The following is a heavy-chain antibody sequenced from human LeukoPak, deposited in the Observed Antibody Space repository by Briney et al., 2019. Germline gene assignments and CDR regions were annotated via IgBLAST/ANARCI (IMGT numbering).Heavy chain of an antibody. CDR1: GGSFSGYY. V-gene: IGHV4-34*01. J-gene: IGHJ4*02. D-gene: IGHD6-19*01. CDR3: ARDSYSSGF. Sequence: PSETLSLTCAVYGGSFSGYYWSWIRQPPGKGLEWIGEINHSGSTNYNPSLKSRVTISVDTSKNQFALRLSSVTAGETAVYYCARDSYSSGFWGQGTLVTVSS. CDR2: INHSGST.